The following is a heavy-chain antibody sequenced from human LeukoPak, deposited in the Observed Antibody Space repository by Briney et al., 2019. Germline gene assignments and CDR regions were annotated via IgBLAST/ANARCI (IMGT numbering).Heavy chain of an antibody. D-gene: IGHD6-13*01. J-gene: IGHJ4*02. CDR1: DYTFTSYG. CDR2: ISGYNGNT. Sequence: ASVKVSCKASDYTFTSYGITWVRQAPGQGLEWMGCISGYNGNTNYAQNLQGRVTMTTDTSTGTAYMELRSLRSDDTAVYYCARGSAAVYYYFDYWGQGTLVTVSS. V-gene: IGHV1-18*01. CDR3: ARGSAAVYYYFDY.